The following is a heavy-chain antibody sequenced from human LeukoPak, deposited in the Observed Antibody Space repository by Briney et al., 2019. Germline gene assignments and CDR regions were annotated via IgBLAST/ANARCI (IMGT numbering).Heavy chain of an antibody. J-gene: IGHJ6*02. CDR2: IRSKAYGGTT. CDR3: TRDDSGGWYPYGMDV. D-gene: IGHD6-19*01. CDR1: GFTFGDYP. Sequence: GGSLRLSCTASGFTFGDYPMSWVRQAPGKGLEWVGFIRSKAYGGTTEYAASVKGRSTISRDDSESIAYLQVDSLKTEDTAVYYCTRDDSGGWYPYGMDVWGQGTTVTVSS. V-gene: IGHV3-49*04.